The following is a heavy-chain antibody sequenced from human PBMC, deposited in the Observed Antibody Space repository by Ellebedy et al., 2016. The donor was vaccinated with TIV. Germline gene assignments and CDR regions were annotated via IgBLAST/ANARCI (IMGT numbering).Heavy chain of an antibody. V-gene: IGHV1-18*04. CDR2: ISAYNGNT. Sequence: AASVKVSCKASGYTFTSYGISWVRQAPGQGLEWMGWISAYNGNTNYAQKLQGRVTMTTDTSTSTAYMELRSLRSDDTAVYYCARVFTAMVTGGYFDYWGQGTLVTVSS. D-gene: IGHD5-18*01. J-gene: IGHJ4*02. CDR1: GYTFTSYG. CDR3: ARVFTAMVTGGYFDY.